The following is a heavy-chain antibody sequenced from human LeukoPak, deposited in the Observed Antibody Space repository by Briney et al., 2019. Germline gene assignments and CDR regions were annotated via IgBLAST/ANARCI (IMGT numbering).Heavy chain of an antibody. V-gene: IGHV3-74*01. CDR2: VKYDGSTT. CDR1: GFTFIAYW. Sequence: GGSLRRYCAASGFTFIAYWMHWVRQAPGKGLVWVSRVKYDGSTTTYADSVKGRFTISRDNAKNILYLQMNSPRVEDTAVYYCARDLDWLLCDYRGQGTIVPVSS. CDR3: ARDLDWLLCDY. D-gene: IGHD3-9*01. J-gene: IGHJ4*02.